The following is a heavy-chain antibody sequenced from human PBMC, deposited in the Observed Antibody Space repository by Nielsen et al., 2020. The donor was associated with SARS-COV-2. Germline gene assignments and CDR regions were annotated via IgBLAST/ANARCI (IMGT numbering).Heavy chain of an antibody. J-gene: IGHJ4*02. D-gene: IGHD3-22*01. Sequence: WIRQPPGKGLEWIGYIYYSGSTYYNPSLKSRVTISVDTSKNQFSLKLSSVTAADTAVYYCVRDSRYYNNIGLDYWGQGTLVTVSS. CDR3: VRDSRYYNNIGLDY. V-gene: IGHV4-31*02. CDR2: IYYSGST.